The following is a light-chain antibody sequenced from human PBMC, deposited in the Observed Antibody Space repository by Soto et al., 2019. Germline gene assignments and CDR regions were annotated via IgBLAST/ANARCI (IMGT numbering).Light chain of an antibody. J-gene: IGKJ1*01. Sequence: EIVMTQSPATLSVSPGERATLSCRASQSVSRHLAWYQQKPGQAPRLLIYGASTRATGIPARFSAGGSGAEFTLTISSLQSEDFAVYYCQQYDTWATFGQGT. V-gene: IGKV3-15*01. CDR1: QSVSRH. CDR3: QQYDTWAT. CDR2: GAS.